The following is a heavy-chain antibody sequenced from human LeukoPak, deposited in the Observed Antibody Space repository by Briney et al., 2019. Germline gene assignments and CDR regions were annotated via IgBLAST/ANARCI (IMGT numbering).Heavy chain of an antibody. V-gene: IGHV1-46*01. CDR1: GYTFTSYH. Sequence: ASVKVSCKASGYTFTSYHMHWVRQAPGQGLEWMGKINLSGGSTTYAQKFQGRVTMTRDTSTSTAYMELSRLRSDDTAVYYCARTCPLLYCSSSFFDPWGQGTLVTVSS. CDR2: INLSGGST. CDR3: ARTCPLLYCSSSFFDP. D-gene: IGHD2-2*01. J-gene: IGHJ5*02.